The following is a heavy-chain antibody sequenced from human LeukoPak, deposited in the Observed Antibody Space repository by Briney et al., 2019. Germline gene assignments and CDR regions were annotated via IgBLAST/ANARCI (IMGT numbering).Heavy chain of an antibody. D-gene: IGHD3-9*01. Sequence: PSETLSLTCTVSGGSISSYYWSWIRQPAGKGLEWIGRIYTSGSTNYNPSLKSRVTMSVDTSKNQFSLKLRSVTAADTAVYYCARVGFDWLPDHQNYYFDYWGQGTLVTVSS. CDR2: IYTSGST. V-gene: IGHV4-4*07. CDR1: GGSISSYY. J-gene: IGHJ4*02. CDR3: ARVGFDWLPDHQNYYFDY.